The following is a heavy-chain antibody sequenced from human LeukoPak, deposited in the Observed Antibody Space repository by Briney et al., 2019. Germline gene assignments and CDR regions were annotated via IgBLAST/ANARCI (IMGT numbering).Heavy chain of an antibody. CDR3: VKTMGSVDFDY. J-gene: IGHJ4*02. Sequence: GGSLRLSCAASGFPFSDFAMVWVRQAPGKGLEWVSAISGNGGTTYYADSVKGRFTVSRDNSRNTPSLQMNSLRADDTAVYYCVKTMGSVDFDYWGQGTLVTVSS. CDR2: ISGNGGTT. D-gene: IGHD3-10*01. CDR1: GFPFSDFA. V-gene: IGHV3-23*01.